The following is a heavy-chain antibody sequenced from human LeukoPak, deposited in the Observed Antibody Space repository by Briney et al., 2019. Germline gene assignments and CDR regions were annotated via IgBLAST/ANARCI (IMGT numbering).Heavy chain of an antibody. CDR1: GGSFSGYY. CDR3: ARGTSSSWYSLLDY. J-gene: IGHJ4*02. Sequence: PSETLSLTCAVSGGSFSGYYWSWIRQPPGKGLEWIGEINHSGSTNYNPSLKSRVTISVDTSKNQFSLKLSSVTAADTAVYYCARGTSSSWYSLLDYWGQGTLVTVSS. V-gene: IGHV4-34*01. D-gene: IGHD6-13*01. CDR2: INHSGST.